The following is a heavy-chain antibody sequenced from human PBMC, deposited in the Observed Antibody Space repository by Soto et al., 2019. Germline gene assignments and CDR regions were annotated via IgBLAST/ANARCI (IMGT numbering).Heavy chain of an antibody. V-gene: IGHV1-18*01. J-gene: IGHJ4*02. Sequence: ASVKVSCKASGYTSTSYGISWVRQAPGQGLEWMGWISAYNGNTNYAQKLQGRVTMTTDTSTSTAYMELRSLRSDDTAVYYCARDVEGTMVRGVIRPGGSDYWGKGPLFTVSS. CDR2: ISAYNGNT. CDR1: GYTSTSYG. CDR3: ARDVEGTMVRGVIRPGGSDY. D-gene: IGHD3-10*01.